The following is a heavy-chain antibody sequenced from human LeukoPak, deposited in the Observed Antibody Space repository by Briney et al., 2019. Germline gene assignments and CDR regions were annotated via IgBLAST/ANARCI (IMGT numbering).Heavy chain of an antibody. CDR1: GYTFTSYG. CDR2: ISAYNGNT. V-gene: IGHV1-18*01. Sequence: ASVKVSCKASGYTFTSYGIRWVRQAPGQGLEWMGWISAYNGNTNYAQKLQGRVTMTTDTSTSTAYMELRSLRSDDTAVYYCARDRAYYGSGSPKYFQHWGQGTLVTVSS. CDR3: ARDRAYYGSGSPKYFQH. J-gene: IGHJ1*01. D-gene: IGHD3-10*01.